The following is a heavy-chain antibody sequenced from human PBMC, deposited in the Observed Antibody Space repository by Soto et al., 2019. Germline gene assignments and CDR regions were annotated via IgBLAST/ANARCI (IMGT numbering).Heavy chain of an antibody. V-gene: IGHV3-30-3*01. J-gene: IGHJ4*02. CDR2: ISYDGSNK. CDR1: GFTFSSYA. Sequence: GGSLRLSCAASGFTFSSYAVHWVRQAPGKGLEWVAVISYDGSNKYYADSVKGRFTISRDNSKNTLYLQMNSLRAEDTAVYYCARDPGGWYEDYWGQGTLVTVSS. D-gene: IGHD6-19*01. CDR3: ARDPGGWYEDY.